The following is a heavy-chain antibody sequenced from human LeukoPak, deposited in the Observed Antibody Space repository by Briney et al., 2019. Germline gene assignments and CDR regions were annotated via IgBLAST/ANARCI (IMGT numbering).Heavy chain of an antibody. Sequence: ASVTLSCKASGYTFTTYATHWVRQAPGQRLEWMGWINAGNGNTKYSQKFQGRVTITRDTSASTAYMELSSLRSGDTAVYYCARDSSGWFYYWGQGTLVTVSS. J-gene: IGHJ4*02. D-gene: IGHD6-19*01. CDR3: ARDSSGWFYY. V-gene: IGHV1-3*01. CDR1: GYTFTTYA. CDR2: INAGNGNT.